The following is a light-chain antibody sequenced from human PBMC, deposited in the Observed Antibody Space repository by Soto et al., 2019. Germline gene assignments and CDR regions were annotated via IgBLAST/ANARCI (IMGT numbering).Light chain of an antibody. V-gene: IGKV1-5*01. CDR2: DAS. J-gene: IGKJ1*01. Sequence: DIQMTQSPSTLSASVGDRVTITCRASQSISSWLAWYQQKPGKAPKLLIYDASTLKSGVPSRFSGSGSGTEFPLTISSLQPDDFATYYCQQYNSYSEPFGRGTKVEIQ. CDR3: QQYNSYSEP. CDR1: QSISSW.